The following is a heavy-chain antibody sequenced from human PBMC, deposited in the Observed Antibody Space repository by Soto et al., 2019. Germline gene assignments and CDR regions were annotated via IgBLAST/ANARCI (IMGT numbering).Heavy chain of an antibody. CDR2: IYYSGST. CDR1: GFSISSYY. J-gene: IGHJ3*02. Sequence: SETLSLTCTVSGFSISSYYWSWIRQPPGKGLEWIGYIYYSGSTNYNPSLKSRVTISVDTSKNQFSLKLSSVTAADTAVYYCARQIPPSFKPGEYDFWSVPGAFDIWGQGTMVTVSS. CDR3: ARQIPPSFKPGEYDFWSVPGAFDI. V-gene: IGHV4-59*08. D-gene: IGHD3-3*01.